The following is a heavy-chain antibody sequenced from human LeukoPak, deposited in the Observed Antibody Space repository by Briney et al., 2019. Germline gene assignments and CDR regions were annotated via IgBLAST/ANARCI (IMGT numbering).Heavy chain of an antibody. J-gene: IGHJ5*02. CDR2: IYTSGST. Sequence: SETLSLTCTVSGGSISSGSYYWSWIRQPAGKGLEWIGRIYTSGSTNYNPSLKSRVTISVDTSKNQFSLKLSSVTAADTAVYYCARDHCSSTSCYSSWFDPWGQGTLVTVSS. CDR3: ARDHCSSTSCYSSWFDP. V-gene: IGHV4-61*02. CDR1: GGSISSGSYY. D-gene: IGHD2-2*02.